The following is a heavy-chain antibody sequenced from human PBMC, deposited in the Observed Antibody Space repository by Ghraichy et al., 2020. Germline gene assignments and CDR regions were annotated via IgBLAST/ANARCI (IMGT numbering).Heavy chain of an antibody. J-gene: IGHJ6*03. Sequence: GGSLRLSCATSGFTFSDHGMHWVRQAPGKGLEWVAFVYYNGGNQHYSDSVKGRFTISRDNTKSTLFLQMNSLRPEDTAVYYCAKDSGETVHGYYMDVWGKGTAVSVTS. CDR2: VYYNGGNQ. D-gene: IGHD4-17*01. CDR1: GFTFSDHG. CDR3: AKDSGETVHGYYMDV. V-gene: IGHV3-30*02.